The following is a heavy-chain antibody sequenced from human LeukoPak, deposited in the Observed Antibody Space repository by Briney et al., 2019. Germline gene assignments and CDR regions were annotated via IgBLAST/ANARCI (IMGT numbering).Heavy chain of an antibody. CDR2: ISGSGGST. CDR3: AKDMSMIVVVEYYFDY. J-gene: IGHJ4*02. CDR1: GFTFSSYA. Sequence: GGSLRLSCAASGFTFSSYAMSWVRQAPGKGLEWVSAISGSGGSTYYADSVKGRFTISRDNSKNTLYLQMNSLRAEDTAVYYCAKDMSMIVVVEYYFDYWGQGTLVTVSS. V-gene: IGHV3-23*01. D-gene: IGHD3-22*01.